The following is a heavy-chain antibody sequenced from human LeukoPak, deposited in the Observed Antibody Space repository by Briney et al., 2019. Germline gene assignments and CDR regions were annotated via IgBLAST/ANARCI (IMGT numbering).Heavy chain of an antibody. V-gene: IGHV1-18*01. CDR2: ISAYNGNT. D-gene: IGHD1-26*01. Sequence: GASVKVSCKASGYTFTSYGISWVRQAPGQGLEWMGWISAYNGNTNYAQKLQGRITMTTDTSTSTAYMELRSLRSDDTAVYYCARERSHDYYYYYMDVWGKGTTVIISS. CDR3: ARERSHDYYYYYMDV. J-gene: IGHJ6*03. CDR1: GYTFTSYG.